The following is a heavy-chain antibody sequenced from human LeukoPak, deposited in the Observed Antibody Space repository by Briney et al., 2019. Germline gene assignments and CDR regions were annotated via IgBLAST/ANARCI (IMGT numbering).Heavy chain of an antibody. V-gene: IGHV3-74*01. CDR2: INSDGSST. Sequence: GGSLRLSCAASGFTFSTYAMSWVRQAPGKGLEWVSRINSDGSSTSYADSVKGRFTISRDNAKNTLYLQMNSLRAEDTAVYYCARALGGYDTDYWGQGTLVTVSS. J-gene: IGHJ4*02. CDR1: GFTFSTYA. D-gene: IGHD5-12*01. CDR3: ARALGGYDTDY.